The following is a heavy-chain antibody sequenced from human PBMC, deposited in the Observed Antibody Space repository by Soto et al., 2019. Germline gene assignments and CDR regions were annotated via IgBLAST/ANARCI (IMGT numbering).Heavy chain of an antibody. CDR1: GGSISSGGSA. D-gene: IGHD2-15*01. J-gene: IGHJ4*02. CDR2: IYHIGGT. V-gene: IGHV4-30-2*01. Sequence: QLQLQESGSGLVKPSQTLSLNCAVSGGSISSGGSAWSWIRQPPGKGLEWIGYIYHIGGTYYHPSLKSRVTISEDRSKNQFSLKLSSVTAADTAVYYCARDPIVWGQGTLVTVSS. CDR3: ARDPIV.